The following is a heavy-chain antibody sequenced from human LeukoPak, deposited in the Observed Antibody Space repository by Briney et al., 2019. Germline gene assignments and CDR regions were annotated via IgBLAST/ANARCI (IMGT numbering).Heavy chain of an antibody. V-gene: IGHV3-30*02. CDR3: ARLLSSSSGAYFDY. Sequence: GGSLRLSCAASGFTFSSYGMHWVRQAPGKGPEWVAFIRYDGSNKYYADSVKGRFTISRDNSKNTLYLQMNSLRAEDTAVYYCARLLSSSSGAYFDYWGQGTLVTVSS. J-gene: IGHJ4*02. CDR2: IRYDGSNK. CDR1: GFTFSSYG. D-gene: IGHD6-6*01.